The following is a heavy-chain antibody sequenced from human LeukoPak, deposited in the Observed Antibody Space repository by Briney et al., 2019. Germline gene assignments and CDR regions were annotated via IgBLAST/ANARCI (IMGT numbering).Heavy chain of an antibody. J-gene: IGHJ4*02. CDR3: ARRVRRGASMVRGVSYYFDY. CDR2: INHSGST. V-gene: IGHV4-34*01. Sequence: PSETLPLTCTVYGGSFSGYYWSWIRQPPGKGLEWIGEINHSGSTNYNPSLKSRVTISVDTSKNQFSLKLSSVTAADTAVYYCARRVRRGASMVRGVSYYFDYWGQGTLVTVSS. CDR1: GGSFSGYY. D-gene: IGHD3-10*01.